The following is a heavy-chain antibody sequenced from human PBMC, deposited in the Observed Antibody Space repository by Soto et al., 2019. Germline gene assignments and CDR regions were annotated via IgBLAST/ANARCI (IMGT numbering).Heavy chain of an antibody. D-gene: IGHD3-22*01. CDR2: ISAYNGNT. V-gene: IGHV1-18*01. CDR1: GYTFTSYG. Sequence: QVQLVPSGAEVKKPGASVKVSCKASGYTFTSYGISWVRQAPGQGLEWMGWISAYNGNTNYAQKLKGRVTMTTDTATSTAYMEPRGLRTYDTAVYCCARAVSYYYGIDIWGQGTTVTVSS. J-gene: IGHJ6*02. CDR3: ARAVSYYYGIDI.